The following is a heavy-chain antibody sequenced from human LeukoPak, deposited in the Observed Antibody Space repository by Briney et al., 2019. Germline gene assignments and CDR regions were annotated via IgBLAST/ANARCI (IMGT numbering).Heavy chain of an antibody. CDR1: GFTFISYG. V-gene: IGHV3-30*02. Sequence: GGSLRLSCAASGFTFISYGIHWVRQAPGKGLEWVAFIRYDGSNKYHADSVKGRFTISKDNSKNTVYLQMNSLRAEDTAVYFCAKEYGYDYNYFYSMDVWGKGTTVTISS. CDR3: AKEYGYDYNYFYSMDV. CDR2: IRYDGSNK. D-gene: IGHD1-1*01. J-gene: IGHJ6*03.